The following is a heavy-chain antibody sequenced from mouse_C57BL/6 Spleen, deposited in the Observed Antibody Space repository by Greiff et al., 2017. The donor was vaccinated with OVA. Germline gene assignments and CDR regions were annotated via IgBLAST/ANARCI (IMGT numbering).Heavy chain of an antibody. V-gene: IGHV1-50*01. Sequence: QVQLKQPGAELVKPGASVKLSCKASGYTFTSYWMQWVKQRPGQGLEWIGEIDPSDSYTNYNQKFKGKATLTVDTSSSTAYMQLSSLTSEDSAVYYDARCLGLRRTPYAMDYWGQGTSVTVSS. CDR3: ARCLGLRRTPYAMDY. CDR2: IDPSDSYT. CDR1: GYTFTSYW. J-gene: IGHJ4*01. D-gene: IGHD2-4*01.